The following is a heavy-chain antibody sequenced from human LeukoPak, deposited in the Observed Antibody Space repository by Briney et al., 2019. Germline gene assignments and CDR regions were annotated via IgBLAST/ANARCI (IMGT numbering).Heavy chain of an antibody. CDR3: ARGGGATRIDY. Sequence: SQTLSLTCSVSGDSIRSGTYYWSWIRQPAGKGLEWIGRIYTSGSTSYNPSLKSRVTISVDTSKNQFSLKLTSVTAADTAVYYCARGGGATRIDYWGQGTQVTVSS. V-gene: IGHV4-61*02. CDR1: GDSIRSGTYY. J-gene: IGHJ4*02. D-gene: IGHD5-12*01. CDR2: IYTSGST.